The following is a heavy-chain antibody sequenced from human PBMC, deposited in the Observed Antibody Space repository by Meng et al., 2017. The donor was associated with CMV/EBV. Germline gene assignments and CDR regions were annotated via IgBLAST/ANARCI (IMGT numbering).Heavy chain of an antibody. V-gene: IGHV3-48*04. D-gene: IGHD5-18*01. CDR1: GFTFSSYS. J-gene: IGHJ5*02. CDR2: ITSSSGTI. Sequence: GESLKISCAASGFTFSSYSMNWVRQAPGKGLEWVSSITSSSGTIYYADSVKGRFTIFRDNAKNSLHLQMNSLRADDTAVYYCERDLQLSTWGQGTLVTVSS. CDR3: ERDLQLST.